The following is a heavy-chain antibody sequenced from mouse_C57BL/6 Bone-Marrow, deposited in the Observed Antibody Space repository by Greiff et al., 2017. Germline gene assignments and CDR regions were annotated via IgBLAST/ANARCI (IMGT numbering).Heavy chain of an antibody. D-gene: IGHD1-1*01. CDR3: ARWGTTGLDY. J-gene: IGHJ2*01. CDR2: ISGGGGNT. CDR1: GFTFSSYT. V-gene: IGHV5-9*01. Sequence: DVKLVESGGGLVKPGGSLKLSCAASGFTFSSYTMSWVRQTPEKGLEWVATISGGGGNTYYPESVKGRITISKDNAKNTVYLQMSSLRSEDTALYYGARWGTTGLDYWGQGTTLTVSA.